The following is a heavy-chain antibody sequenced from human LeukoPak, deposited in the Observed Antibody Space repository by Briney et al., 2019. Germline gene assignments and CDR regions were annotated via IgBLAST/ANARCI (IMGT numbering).Heavy chain of an antibody. CDR3: AKLRGVLRYFDWLHDAFDI. CDR2: ISYDGSNK. V-gene: IGHV3-30-3*02. J-gene: IGHJ3*02. CDR1: GYTFTSYY. D-gene: IGHD3-9*01. Sequence: SCKASGYTFTSYYMHWVRQAPGKGLEWVAVISYDGSNKYYADSVKGRFTISRDNSKNTLYLQMNSLRAEDTAVYYCAKLRGVLRYFDWLHDAFDIWGQGTMVIVSS.